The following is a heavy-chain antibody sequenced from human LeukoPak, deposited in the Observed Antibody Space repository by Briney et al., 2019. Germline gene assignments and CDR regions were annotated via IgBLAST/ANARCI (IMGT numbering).Heavy chain of an antibody. Sequence: PGGSLRLSCAASGFSFSNHWMAWVRQTPGKGLEWVANIRQDGGDSYYADSVRGRFTISRGNAKSSVFLQMNSLRAEDTAVYYCARVSGTHYPVDYWGQGTLVTVSS. J-gene: IGHJ4*02. CDR1: GFSFSNHW. D-gene: IGHD1-26*01. V-gene: IGHV3-7*01. CDR2: IRQDGGDS. CDR3: ARVSGTHYPVDY.